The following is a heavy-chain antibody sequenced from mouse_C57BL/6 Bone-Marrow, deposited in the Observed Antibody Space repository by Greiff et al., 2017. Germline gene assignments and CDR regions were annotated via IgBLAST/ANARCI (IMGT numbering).Heavy chain of an antibody. V-gene: IGHV1-55*01. CDR3: ARGLITTVVDY. CDR2: IYPVSGST. J-gene: IGHJ2*01. Sequence: QVQLQQSGAELVKPGASVKMSCKASGYTFTSYWITWVKQRPGQGLEWIGDIYPVSGSTNYNEKFKSKATLTVDTSSSTAYMQLSSLTAEDSAVYYCARGLITTVVDYWGQGTTLTVSS. CDR1: GYTFTSYW. D-gene: IGHD1-1*01.